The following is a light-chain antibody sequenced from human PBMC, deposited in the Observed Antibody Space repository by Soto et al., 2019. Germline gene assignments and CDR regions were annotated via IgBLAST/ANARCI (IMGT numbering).Light chain of an antibody. CDR3: QRYDSFRT. CDR1: QSVRSNF. CDR2: GAS. Sequence: EIVLTQSPGTLSLSPGERATLSCRASQSVRSNFLAWYQQKPGQAPRILIYGASNRATGIPDRFSGSGSGTDFTLTITRLEPEDFAMYYCQRYDSFRTFGQGTKVEI. V-gene: IGKV3-20*01. J-gene: IGKJ1*01.